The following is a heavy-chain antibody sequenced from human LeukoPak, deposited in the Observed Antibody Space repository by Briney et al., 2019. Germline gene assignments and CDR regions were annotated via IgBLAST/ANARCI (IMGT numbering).Heavy chain of an antibody. D-gene: IGHD3-22*01. CDR1: GYTFTSHG. CDR3: VRGYDTTGFFSY. CDR2: INTNTGNP. V-gene: IGHV7-4-1*02. J-gene: IGHJ4*02. Sequence: ASVKVSCKTSGYTFTSHGISWVRQAPGQGLEWMGWINTNTGNPTYAQGFTGRFVFSSDTSVSTAFLQISSLKAEDTAIYYCVRGYDTTGFFSYWGQGTLVTVSS.